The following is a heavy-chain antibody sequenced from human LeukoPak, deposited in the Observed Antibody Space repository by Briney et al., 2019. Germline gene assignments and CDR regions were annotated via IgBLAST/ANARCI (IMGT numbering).Heavy chain of an antibody. V-gene: IGHV3-23*01. CDR3: AKDDDWGRYKH. Sequence: GGSLRLSCAASGFSFSSHGMNWVRQAPGKGLEWVSGISPSGDITYYTDSVRGRFTISRDNFKNTLSLQVNSLRAEDTAMYYCAKDDDWGRYKHWGQGTLVTVSS. J-gene: IGHJ1*01. CDR2: ISPSGDIT. CDR1: GFSFSSHG. D-gene: IGHD3-16*01.